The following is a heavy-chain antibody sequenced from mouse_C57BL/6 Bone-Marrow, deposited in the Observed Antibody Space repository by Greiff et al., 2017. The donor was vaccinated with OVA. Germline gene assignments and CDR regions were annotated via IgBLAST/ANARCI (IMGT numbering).Heavy chain of an antibody. CDR2: ISNGGGST. D-gene: IGHD1-1*01. J-gene: IGHJ1*03. CDR3: ARRPYYYGSSHWYFDV. CDR1: GFTFSDYY. V-gene: IGHV5-12*01. Sequence: EVQRVESGGGLVQPGGSLKLSCAASGFTFSDYYMYWVRQTPEKRLEWVAYISNGGGSTYYPDTVKGRFTISRDNAKNTLYLQMSRLKSEDTAMYYCARRPYYYGSSHWYFDVWGTGTTVTVSS.